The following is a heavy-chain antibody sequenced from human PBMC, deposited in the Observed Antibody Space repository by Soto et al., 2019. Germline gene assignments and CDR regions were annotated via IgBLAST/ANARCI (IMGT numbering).Heavy chain of an antibody. CDR3: ARVSDY. CDR2: INHSGNT. V-gene: IGHV4-34*01. CDR1: GGSFSGYY. J-gene: IGHJ4*02. Sequence: SETLSLTCAVYGGSFSGYYWSWIRQPPGKGLELIGEINHSGNTNYNPSLKSRVSISVDTSKNQFSLKLSSVTAADTAVYYCARVSDYWGQGTLVTVSS.